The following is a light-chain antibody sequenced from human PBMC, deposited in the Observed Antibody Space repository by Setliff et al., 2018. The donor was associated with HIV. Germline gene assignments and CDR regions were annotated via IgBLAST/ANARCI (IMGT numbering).Light chain of an antibody. Sequence: QSVLTQPPSVSGAPGQRVTISCTGSSSNIGAGYDVHWYQQLPGTAPKLLIYGNSNRPSGVSDRFSGSKSGNTASLTISGLQAEDEADYYCCSYAGADAFDVFGTGTKVTVL. CDR3: CSYAGADAFDV. J-gene: IGLJ1*01. V-gene: IGLV1-40*01. CDR2: GNS. CDR1: SSNIGAGYD.